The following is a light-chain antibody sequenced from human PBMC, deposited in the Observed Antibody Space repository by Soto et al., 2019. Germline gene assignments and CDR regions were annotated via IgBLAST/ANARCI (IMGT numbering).Light chain of an antibody. V-gene: IGLV2-8*01. CDR2: EVS. Sequence: QSVLTQPASVSGSPGQSVTISCTGTSSDGGGYNYVSWYQQHPGKAPKLMIYEVSKRPSGVPDRFSGSKSGNTASLTVSGLQAEDEADYYCSSYAGSNNFDVVFGGGTKLTVL. J-gene: IGLJ2*01. CDR1: SSDGGGYNY. CDR3: SSYAGSNNFDVV.